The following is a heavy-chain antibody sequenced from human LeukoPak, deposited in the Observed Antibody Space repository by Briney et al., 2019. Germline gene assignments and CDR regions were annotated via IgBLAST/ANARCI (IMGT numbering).Heavy chain of an antibody. CDR1: GFTFSRSG. D-gene: IGHD3-16*01. V-gene: IGHV3-30*02. J-gene: IGHJ3*02. Sequence: GGSLRLSCAASGFTFSRSGMHWVRQAPGKGLEWVTFIGYDGSKVYYADSVKGRFTISRDNSRNTLYVQMNSLRAEDTAVYYCAKEGRGGFDIWGQGTMVTVSS. CDR3: AKEGRGGFDI. CDR2: IGYDGSKV.